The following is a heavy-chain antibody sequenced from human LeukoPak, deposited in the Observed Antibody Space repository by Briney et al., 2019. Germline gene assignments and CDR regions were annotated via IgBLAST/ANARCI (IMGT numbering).Heavy chain of an antibody. J-gene: IGHJ4*02. D-gene: IGHD5-18*01. Sequence: GGSLRLSCAASGLIFSNYWMAWVRQAPGKGLEWVANIKEDGSDKNYVESMKGRYTISRDNAQNSLYLQMNRLGVEDTAVYYCARDAGYGYDRFDYWGQGTQVTVSS. V-gene: IGHV3-7*01. CDR1: GLIFSNYW. CDR2: IKEDGSDK. CDR3: ARDAGYGYDRFDY.